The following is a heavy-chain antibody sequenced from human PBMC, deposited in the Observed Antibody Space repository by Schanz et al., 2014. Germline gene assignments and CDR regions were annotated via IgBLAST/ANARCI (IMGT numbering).Heavy chain of an antibody. J-gene: IGHJ4*02. CDR1: GGTFSTYV. CDR3: ARDRLECGAECYSVEVFEI. CDR2: IIPSLGLA. D-gene: IGHD2-21*01. Sequence: VQLEQSGAEVKKPGSSVKVSCKASGGTFSTYVVVCVRQAPGQGLEWMGRIIPSLGLAKYEQKFQDKVTITADTSTTTAYMELSGLRSEDTAVYYCARDRLECGAECYSVEVFEIWGQGTLVIVSS. V-gene: IGHV1-69*04.